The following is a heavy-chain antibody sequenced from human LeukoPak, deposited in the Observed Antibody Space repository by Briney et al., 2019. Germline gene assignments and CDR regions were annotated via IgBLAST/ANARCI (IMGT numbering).Heavy chain of an antibody. CDR3: AGVAPYDY. Sequence: PGRSLRLSCAASGFTFSSYAMHWVRQAPGKGLEWVAVISYDGSNKYYADSVKGRFTISRDNSKNTLYLQMNSLRAEDTAVYYCAGVAPYDYWGQGTLATVSS. V-gene: IGHV3-30-3*01. D-gene: IGHD2-15*01. CDR1: GFTFSSYA. CDR2: ISYDGSNK. J-gene: IGHJ4*02.